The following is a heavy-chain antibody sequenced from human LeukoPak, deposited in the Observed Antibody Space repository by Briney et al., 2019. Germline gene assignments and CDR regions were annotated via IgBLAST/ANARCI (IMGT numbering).Heavy chain of an antibody. Sequence: ASVKVSCKASGCTFTGYYMHWVRQAPGQGLEWMGWINPNSGGTNYAQKFQGRVTMTRDTSISTAYMELSRLRSDDTAVYYCARTLSRIGSGSYRVHRYYYMDVWGKGTTVTVSS. V-gene: IGHV1-2*02. J-gene: IGHJ6*03. CDR2: INPNSGGT. CDR3: ARTLSRIGSGSYRVHRYYYMDV. D-gene: IGHD3-10*01. CDR1: GCTFTGYY.